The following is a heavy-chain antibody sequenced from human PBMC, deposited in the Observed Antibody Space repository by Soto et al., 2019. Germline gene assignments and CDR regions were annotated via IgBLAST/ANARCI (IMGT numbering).Heavy chain of an antibody. CDR3: ARGFGRSHFDY. J-gene: IGHJ4*02. CDR2: FHYSGST. D-gene: IGHD3-16*01. Sequence: XETLSLTCTVSGGSISSRDSYWGWIRQPPGKGLEWIGSFHYSGSTYYNPSLKSRVTISVDTSKNQLSLRVTSVTAADTAVYYCARGFGRSHFDYWGQGTLATVSS. V-gene: IGHV4-39*01. CDR1: GGSISSRDSY.